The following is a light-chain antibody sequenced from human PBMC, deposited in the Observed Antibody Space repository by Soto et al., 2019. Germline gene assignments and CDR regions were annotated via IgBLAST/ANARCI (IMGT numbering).Light chain of an antibody. CDR2: AAS. CDR3: QKYNGATLT. J-gene: IGKJ4*01. CDR1: QGIANY. V-gene: IGKV1-27*01. Sequence: DIQMTQSPSSLSASVGDRVTITCRASQGIANYLAWYQQRPGKVPKLLLYAASTLQSGGPSRFSGSGSGKDFTLTISSLQPDDVATYYCQKYNGATLTFGGGTKVEIK.